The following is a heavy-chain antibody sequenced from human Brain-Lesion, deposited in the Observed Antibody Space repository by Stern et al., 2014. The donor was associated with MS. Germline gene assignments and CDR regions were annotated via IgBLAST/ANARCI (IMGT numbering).Heavy chain of an antibody. V-gene: IGHV1-24*01. CDR3: ATDRDDFRSGYSAPTKGYGLDV. J-gene: IGHJ6*02. CDR2: FFPEDGAT. D-gene: IGHD3-3*01. CDR1: GYTLTDFS. Sequence: VQLVESGAEVKKPGASLKVSCKVSGYTLTDFSMHWVRQAPGKGLEWMGGFFPEDGATIYTQRFQGRVAMTEDTSTDTAYMELSSLRSEDTAVYYCATDRDDFRSGYSAPTKGYGLDVWGQGTTVTVTS.